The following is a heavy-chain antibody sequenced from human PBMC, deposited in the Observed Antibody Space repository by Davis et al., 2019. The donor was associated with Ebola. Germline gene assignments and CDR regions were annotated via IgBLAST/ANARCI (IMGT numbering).Heavy chain of an antibody. CDR3: ATGYCSSTSCHYYYYGMDV. D-gene: IGHD2-2*01. CDR1: GYTLTELS. J-gene: IGHJ6*02. CDR2: FDPEDGET. Sequence: AASVKVSCKVSGYTLTELSMHWVRQAPGKGLEWMGGFDPEDGETIYAQKFQGRVTMTEDTSTDTAYMELSSLRSEDTAVYYCATGYCSSTSCHYYYYGMDVWGQGTTVTASS. V-gene: IGHV1-24*01.